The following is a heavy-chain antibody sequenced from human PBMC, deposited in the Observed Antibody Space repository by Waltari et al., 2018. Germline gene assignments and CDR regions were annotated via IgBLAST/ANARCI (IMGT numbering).Heavy chain of an antibody. CDR2: ISGSGGST. J-gene: IGHJ4*02. V-gene: IGHV3-23*01. CDR1: GFTFSSYA. Sequence: EVQLLESGGGLVQPGGSLRLSCAASGFTFSSYAMSWVRQAPGKGLEWVSAISGSGGSTYYADSVKGRFTISRDNSKNTLYLQMNSLRAEDTAVYYCAKLSTVNTRGRKRQYYFDYWGQGTLVTVSS. D-gene: IGHD4-17*01. CDR3: AKLSTVNTRGRKRQYYFDY.